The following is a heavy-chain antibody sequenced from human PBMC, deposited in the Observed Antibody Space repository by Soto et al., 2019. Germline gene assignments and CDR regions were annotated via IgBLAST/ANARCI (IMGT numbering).Heavy chain of an antibody. CDR3: ARGLTRQLVHYYYYGMDV. CDR1: GGSFSGYY. V-gene: IGHV4-34*01. J-gene: IGHJ6*02. CDR2: INHSGST. Sequence: SETLSLTCAVYGGSFSGYYWSWIRQPPGKGLEWIGEINHSGSTNYNPSLKSRVTISVDTSKNQFSLKLSSVTAADTAVYYCARGLTRQLVHYYYYGMDVWGQGTTVTVSS. D-gene: IGHD6-6*01.